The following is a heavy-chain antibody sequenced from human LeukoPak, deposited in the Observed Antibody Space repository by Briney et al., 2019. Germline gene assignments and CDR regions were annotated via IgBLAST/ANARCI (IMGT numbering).Heavy chain of an antibody. CDR3: ARAEYSSSYDY. CDR2: ISYDGSNK. V-gene: IGHV3-30-3*01. D-gene: IGHD6-13*01. J-gene: IGHJ4*02. Sequence: GGSLRLSCAASGFTFSSYAMHWVRQAPGKGLEWVAVISYDGSNKYYADSVKGRFTISRDNSKNTLYLQMNSLRAEDTAVYYCARAEYSSSYDYWGQGTLVTVSS. CDR1: GFTFSSYA.